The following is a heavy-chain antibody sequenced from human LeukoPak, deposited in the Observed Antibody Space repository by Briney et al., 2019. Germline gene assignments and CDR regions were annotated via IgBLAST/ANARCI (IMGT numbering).Heavy chain of an antibody. V-gene: IGHV3-7*04. CDR1: GFTFSTYW. D-gene: IGHD3-16*01. Sequence: GGSLRLSCAASGFTFSTYWMSWVRQAPGKGLDGVANINQDGRETHSVDSVKGRFTVSRDNARNSLYLQMNSLRAEDTAVYYCARDQTGQAWVYWGQGTLVTVSS. CDR3: ARDQTGQAWVY. J-gene: IGHJ4*02. CDR2: INQDGRET.